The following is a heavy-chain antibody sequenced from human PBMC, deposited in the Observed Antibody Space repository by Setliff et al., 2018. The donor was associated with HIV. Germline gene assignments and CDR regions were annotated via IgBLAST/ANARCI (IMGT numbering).Heavy chain of an antibody. J-gene: IGHJ3*02. CDR1: GHTFTNYD. V-gene: IGHV1-8*01. CDR2: MNPNSGVS. Sequence: ASVKVSCKPSGHTFTNYDIHWMRRATGQGLEWMGWMNPNSGVSGYALKFHDRVTMTRDTSITTAYMELSSLTSEDTAVYYCAMSMTTYPVSRAFDIWGQGTMVTVSS. D-gene: IGHD4-4*01. CDR3: AMSMTTYPVSRAFDI.